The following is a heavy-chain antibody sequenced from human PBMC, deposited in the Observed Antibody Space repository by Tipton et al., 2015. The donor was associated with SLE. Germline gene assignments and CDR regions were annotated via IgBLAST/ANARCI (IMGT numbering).Heavy chain of an antibody. D-gene: IGHD3-3*01. CDR2: INHSGST. CDR1: GGSFSGYY. J-gene: IGHJ5*02. Sequence: TLSLTCAVYGGSFSGYYWSWIRQPPGKGLEWIGEINHSGSTNYKPSLKSRVTISVDTSKNQFSLKLSSVTAADTAIYYCARGSRWFDDFWSGYPLGNWFDPWGQGTLVTVSS. CDR3: ARGSRWFDDFWSGYPLGNWFDP. V-gene: IGHV4-34*01.